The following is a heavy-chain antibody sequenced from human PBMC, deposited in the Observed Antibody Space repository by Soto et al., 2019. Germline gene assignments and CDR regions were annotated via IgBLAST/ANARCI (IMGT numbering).Heavy chain of an antibody. CDR1: GVSITDYH. J-gene: IGHJ5*02. Sequence: SETLSLSCAVSGVSITDYHWSWIRQSPGRGLEWIGYIFSRGTPNYNPSLKSRVTISVDTSRNQFSLKLNSLTAADTAMYFCAKRFGDYVGWFDPWGQGALVTVSS. D-gene: IGHD4-17*01. CDR2: IFSRGTP. V-gene: IGHV4-59*01. CDR3: AKRFGDYVGWFDP.